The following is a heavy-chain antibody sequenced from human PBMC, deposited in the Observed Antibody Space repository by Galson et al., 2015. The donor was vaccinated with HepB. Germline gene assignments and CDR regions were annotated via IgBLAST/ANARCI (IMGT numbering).Heavy chain of an antibody. D-gene: IGHD2-21*02. J-gene: IGHJ6*02. CDR3: ARDLLVVVTTIPDYYYYGMDV. CDR2: ISSSSYI. Sequence: SLRLSCAASGFTFSSYSMNWVRQAPGKGLEWVSSISSSSYIYYADSVKGRFTISRDNAKNSLYLQMNSLRAEDTAVYYCARDLLVVVTTIPDYYYYGMDVWGQGTTVTVSS. V-gene: IGHV3-21*01. CDR1: GFTFSSYS.